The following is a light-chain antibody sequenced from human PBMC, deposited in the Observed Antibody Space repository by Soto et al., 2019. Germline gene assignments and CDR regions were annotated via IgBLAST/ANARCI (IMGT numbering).Light chain of an antibody. Sequence: DIQMTQSPSSLSASVGDRVTITCRARQGISNYLAWYQQKPGKVPKLLIYAASTLQSGVPSRFSGSGSGTDFTLTISSLQPEDVATYYCQKYNSPPRTFGQGTRLEIK. CDR3: QKYNSPPRT. CDR1: QGISNY. CDR2: AAS. J-gene: IGKJ5*01. V-gene: IGKV1-27*01.